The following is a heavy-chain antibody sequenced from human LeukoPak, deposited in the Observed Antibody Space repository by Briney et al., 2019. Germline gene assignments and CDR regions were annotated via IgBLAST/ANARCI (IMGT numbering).Heavy chain of an antibody. CDR2: INNDGSDT. J-gene: IGHJ4*02. D-gene: IGHD3-22*01. Sequence: GGSLRLSCAASGFTFPTYWMHWVRQAPGKGLEWVSRINNDGSDTVYADSVKGRFTISRDNAQNTLYLQMNGLRAEGTAVYYCSRGYYQQSRLDFWGQGTLVTVSS. CDR3: SRGYYQQSRLDF. CDR1: GFTFPTYW. V-gene: IGHV3-74*01.